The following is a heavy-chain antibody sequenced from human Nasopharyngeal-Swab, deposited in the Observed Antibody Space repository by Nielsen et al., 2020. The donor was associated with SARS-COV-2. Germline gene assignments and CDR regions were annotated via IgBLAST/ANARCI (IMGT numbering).Heavy chain of an antibody. V-gene: IGHV3-49*02. CDR3: TRDRLAVTTYYYYYYMDV. J-gene: IGHJ6*03. CDR2: IRSKAYGGTT. Sequence: WIRQPPGKGLEWVGFIRSKAYGGTTEYAASVKGRFTISRDDSKSIAYLQMNSLKTEDTAVYYCTRDRLAVTTYYYYYYMDVWGKGTMVTVSS. D-gene: IGHD4-11*01.